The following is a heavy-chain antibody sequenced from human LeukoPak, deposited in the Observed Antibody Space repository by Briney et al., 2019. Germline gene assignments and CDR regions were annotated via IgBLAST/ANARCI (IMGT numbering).Heavy chain of an antibody. D-gene: IGHD5-18*01. J-gene: IGHJ5*02. CDR2: IFPSFGTA. Sequence: ASVKVSFKASGGTFSNYAISWVRQAPGHGLEWMGRIFPSFGTANFAQTFQGRVTFTADKSTGTAYMELSSLRSEDTAVYYCARAEYTYGPVRFDPWGQGTLVTVSS. CDR3: ARAEYTYGPVRFDP. CDR1: GGTFSNYA. V-gene: IGHV1-69*06.